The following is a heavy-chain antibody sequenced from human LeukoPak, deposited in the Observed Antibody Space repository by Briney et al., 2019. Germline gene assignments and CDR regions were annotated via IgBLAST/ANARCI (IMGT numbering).Heavy chain of an antibody. V-gene: IGHV4-38-2*02. J-gene: IGHJ3*02. CDR1: GDSITTSYY. CDR2: IYHSGTT. CDR3: ARHPPGSRYAFDI. Sequence: SETLSFTCSVSGDSITTSYYWTWIRQPPGKGLEWIGSIYHSGTTYYNPSLKSRVTIFVDMSKNQFSLRLNSVTAADTAVYHCARHPPGSRYAFDIWGQGTMVTVSS.